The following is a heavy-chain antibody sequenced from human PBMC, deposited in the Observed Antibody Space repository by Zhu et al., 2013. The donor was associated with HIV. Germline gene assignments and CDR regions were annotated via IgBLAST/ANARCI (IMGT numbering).Heavy chain of an antibody. V-gene: IGHV1-2*02. CDR3: ARSYSNYRGGNWFDP. CDR2: LNPNTGGT. J-gene: IGHJ5*02. D-gene: IGHD4-4*01. CDR1: GYTFTNYF. Sequence: QVQLLQSGAEVKKPGASVKVSCKASGYTFTNYFIHWVRQAPGQGLEWMGWLNPNTGGTNFAQNFQGRLTVTRDSSINTAYMELSSLRSDDTAVYYCARSYSNYRGGNWFDPWGQGTLVTVSS.